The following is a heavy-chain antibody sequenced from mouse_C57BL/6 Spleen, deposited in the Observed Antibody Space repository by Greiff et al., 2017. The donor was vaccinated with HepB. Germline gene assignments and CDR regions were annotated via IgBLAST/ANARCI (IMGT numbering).Heavy chain of an antibody. D-gene: IGHD1-2*01. CDR2: IYPGDGDT. Sequence: VQLQQSGAELVKPGASVKISCKASGYAFSSYWMNWVKQRPGKGLEWIGQIYPGDGDTNYNGKFKGKATLTADKSSSTAYMQLSSLTSEDSAVYFCARLLRPYEFDYWGQGTTLTVSS. CDR1: GYAFSSYW. V-gene: IGHV1-80*01. CDR3: ARLLRPYEFDY. J-gene: IGHJ2*01.